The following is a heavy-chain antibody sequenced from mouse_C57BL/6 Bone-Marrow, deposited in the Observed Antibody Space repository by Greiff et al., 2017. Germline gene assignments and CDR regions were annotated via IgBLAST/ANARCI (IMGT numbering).Heavy chain of an antibody. J-gene: IGHJ4*01. Sequence: VQLQQSGPELVKPGASVKLSCKASGYNFTSYDINWVKQRPGQGLEWIGWIYPRDGSTKYNEKFKGKATLTVDTSSSTAYMELHSLTSEDSAVFFCARRNWPGAMDYWGQGTSVTVSS. CDR3: ARRNWPGAMDY. CDR1: GYNFTSYD. CDR2: IYPRDGST. D-gene: IGHD4-1*01. V-gene: IGHV1-85*01.